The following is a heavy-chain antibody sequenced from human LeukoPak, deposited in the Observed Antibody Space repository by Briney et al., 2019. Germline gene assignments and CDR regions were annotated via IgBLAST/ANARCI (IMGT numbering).Heavy chain of an antibody. CDR1: GFTFSSYG. V-gene: IGHV3-30*02. Sequence: GGSLRLSCAASGFTFSSYGMHWVRQAPGKGLEWVAFIRYDGSNKYYADSVKGRFTISRDNSKNTLYLQMNSLRAEDTAVYYCANTWGRTFDYWAREPWSPSPQ. CDR3: ANTWGRTFDY. J-gene: IGHJ4*02. CDR2: IRYDGSNK. D-gene: IGHD3-16*01.